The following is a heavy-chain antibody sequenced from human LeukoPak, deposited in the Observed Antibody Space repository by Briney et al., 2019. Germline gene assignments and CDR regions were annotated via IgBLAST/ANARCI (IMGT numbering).Heavy chain of an antibody. V-gene: IGHV4-59*01. D-gene: IGHD2-15*01. CDR1: GGSISSYY. J-gene: IGHJ5*02. CDR3: ARDRFGYCSGGSCYRFDP. Sequence: SETLSLTCTVSGGSISSYYCSWIRQPPGKGLEWIGYIYYSGSTNYNPSLKSRVTISVDTSKNQFSLKLSSVTAADTAVYYCARDRFGYCSGGSCYRFDPWGQGTLVTVSS. CDR2: IYYSGST.